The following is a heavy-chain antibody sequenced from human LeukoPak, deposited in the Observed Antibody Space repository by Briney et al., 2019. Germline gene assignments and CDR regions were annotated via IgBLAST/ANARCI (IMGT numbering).Heavy chain of an antibody. CDR2: IYTSGST. V-gene: IGHV4-4*07. D-gene: IGHD3-10*01. J-gene: IGHJ4*02. CDR3: ARPSRYYYGSGSYLTKYYFDY. Sequence: PSETLSLTCTVSGGSISSYYWSWIRQPAGKGLEWIGRIYTSGSTNYNPSLKSRVTMSVDTSKNQFSLKLSSVTAADTAVYYCARPSRYYYGSGSYLTKYYFDYWGQGTLVTVSS. CDR1: GGSISSYY.